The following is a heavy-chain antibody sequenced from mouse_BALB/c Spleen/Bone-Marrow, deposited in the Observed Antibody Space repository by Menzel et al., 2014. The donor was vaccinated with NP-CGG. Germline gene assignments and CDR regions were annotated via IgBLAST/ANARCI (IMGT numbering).Heavy chain of an antibody. J-gene: IGHJ4*01. CDR2: INPGSGGT. V-gene: IGHV1-54*01. CDR3: ARWDYAMDY. Sequence: VQLQQSGAELVRPGTSVKASCKASGYAFTNYLIEWVKQRPGQGLEWIGVINPGSGGTNYNEKFKGKATLTADKSSSTAYMQLSSLTSDDSAVYSCARWDYAMDYWGQGTSVTVSS. CDR1: GYAFTNYL.